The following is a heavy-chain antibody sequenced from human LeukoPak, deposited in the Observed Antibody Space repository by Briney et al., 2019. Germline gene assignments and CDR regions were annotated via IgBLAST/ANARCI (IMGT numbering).Heavy chain of an antibody. J-gene: IGHJ4*02. CDR2: IYLRGNT. D-gene: IGHD3-3*01. Sequence: PSETLSLTCAISGGSISSSNWWTWVRQPPGKGLEWVGEIYLRGNTNYNPSLESRVTISVDESKTQLSLRLESVTAADTAVYYCARANFWSTYYYFDYWGQGTLVTVSS. CDR1: GGSISSSNW. CDR3: ARANFWSTYYYFDY. V-gene: IGHV4-4*02.